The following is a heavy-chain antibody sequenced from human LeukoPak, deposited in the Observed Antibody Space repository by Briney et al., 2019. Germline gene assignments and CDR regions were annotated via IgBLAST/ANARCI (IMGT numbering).Heavy chain of an antibody. CDR1: GGSISSYY. CDR3: AGSSSDSDY. Sequence: SETLSLTCTVSGGSISSYYWSWIRQPPGKGLEWIGHIYYSGSTNYNPSLKSRVTISVDTSKNQFSLKLSSVTAADTAVYYCAGSSSDSDYWGQGTLVTVSS. V-gene: IGHV4-59*01. J-gene: IGHJ4*02. CDR2: IYYSGST. D-gene: IGHD2-15*01.